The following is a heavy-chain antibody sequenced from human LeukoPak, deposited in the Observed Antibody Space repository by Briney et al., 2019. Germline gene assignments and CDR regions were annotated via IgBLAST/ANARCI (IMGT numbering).Heavy chain of an antibody. D-gene: IGHD2-15*01. CDR3: ARSLSVVPI. V-gene: IGHV4-34*01. CDR2: INHSGST. J-gene: IGHJ3*02. Sequence: SETLSLTCAVYGGSFSGYYWSWIRQPPGKGLEWIGEINHSGSTNYNPSLKSRVTISVDTSKNQFSLKLSSVTAADTAVYYCARSLSVVPIWGQGTMVTVSS. CDR1: GGSFSGYY.